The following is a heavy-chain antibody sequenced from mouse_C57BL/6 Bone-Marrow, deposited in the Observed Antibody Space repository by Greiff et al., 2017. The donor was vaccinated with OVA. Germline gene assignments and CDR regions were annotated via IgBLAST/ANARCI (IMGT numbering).Heavy chain of an antibody. J-gene: IGHJ2*01. CDR2: IYPGDGDT. Sequence: VQLVESGPELVKPGASVKISCKASGYAFSSSWMNWVKQRPGKGLEWLGRIYPGDGDTNYNGKFKGKAILTADKSSSTAYMQLSSLTSEDSAVYFCARAVGRDFDYWGQGTTLTVSS. V-gene: IGHV1-82*01. CDR3: ARAVGRDFDY. CDR1: GYAFSSSW. D-gene: IGHD1-1*01.